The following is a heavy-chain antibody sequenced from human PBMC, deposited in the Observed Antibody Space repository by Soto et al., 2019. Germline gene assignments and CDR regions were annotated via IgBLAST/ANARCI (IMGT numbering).Heavy chain of an antibody. Sequence: EVQLVETGGGLIQPGGSLRLSCAASGFTVSSNYMSWVRQAPGKGLEWVSVIYSGGSTYYADSVKGRFTISRDNSKNTLYLQMTSLRAEDTAVYYCARDKVGRFLEWWFDPWGQGTLVTVSS. CDR1: GFTVSSNY. D-gene: IGHD3-3*01. J-gene: IGHJ5*02. CDR2: IYSGGST. CDR3: ARDKVGRFLEWWFDP. V-gene: IGHV3-53*02.